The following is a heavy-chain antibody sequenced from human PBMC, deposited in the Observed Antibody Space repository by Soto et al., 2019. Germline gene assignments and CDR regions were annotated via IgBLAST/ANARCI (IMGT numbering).Heavy chain of an antibody. V-gene: IGHV1-3*01. CDR1: GYTFTSYA. CDR2: INAGYGNT. D-gene: IGHD3-22*01. CDR3: TTDPVTMIVVVPSSG. J-gene: IGHJ4*02. Sequence: ASVKVSCKASGYTFTSYAIHWVRLAPGQRLEWMGWINAGYGNTKYSHKFQGRVTITRDTSATTVYMELNSLKTEDTAVYYCTTDPVTMIVVVPSSGWGQGTLVTVSS.